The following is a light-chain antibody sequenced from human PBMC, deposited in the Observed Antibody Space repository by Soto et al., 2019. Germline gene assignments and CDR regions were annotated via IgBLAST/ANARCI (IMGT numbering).Light chain of an antibody. CDR2: GNS. V-gene: IGLV1-40*01. CDR1: SSNIGAGYD. Sequence: QSVLTQPPSVSGAPGQSVTISCTGSSSNIGAGYDVHWYQQLPGTAPKLLIYGNSNRPSGVPDRFSGSKSGTSASLAITGLQAEDEADYYSQSYDSSLSGAVFGGGTQLTVL. J-gene: IGLJ7*01. CDR3: QSYDSSLSGAV.